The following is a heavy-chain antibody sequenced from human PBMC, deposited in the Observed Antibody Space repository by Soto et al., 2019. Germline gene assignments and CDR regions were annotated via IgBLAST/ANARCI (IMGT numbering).Heavy chain of an antibody. D-gene: IGHD3-9*01. V-gene: IGHV1-3*01. J-gene: IGHJ5*02. CDR1: GYTFTSYA. CDR3: ASSILDILTGSGANWFDP. CDR2: INAGNGNT. Sequence: ASVKVSCKASGYTFTSYAMHWVRQAPGQRLEWMGWINAGNGNTKYSQKFQGRVTITRDTSASTAYMELSSLRSEDTAVYYCASSILDILTGSGANWFDPWGQGTLVTSPQ.